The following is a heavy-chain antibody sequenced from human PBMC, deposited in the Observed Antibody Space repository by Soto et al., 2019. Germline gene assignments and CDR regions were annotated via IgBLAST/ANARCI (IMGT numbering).Heavy chain of an antibody. J-gene: IGHJ4*02. Sequence: VSVKVSCKASGYTFTSYAMHWVRQAPGQRLEWMGWINAGNGNTKYSQKFQGRVTITRDTSASTAYMELSSLRSEDTAVYYCAGGLLEIIAVAGTFSYWGQGTLVTVSS. CDR2: INAGNGNT. CDR1: GYTFTSYA. V-gene: IGHV1-3*01. CDR3: AGGLLEIIAVAGTFSY. D-gene: IGHD6-19*01.